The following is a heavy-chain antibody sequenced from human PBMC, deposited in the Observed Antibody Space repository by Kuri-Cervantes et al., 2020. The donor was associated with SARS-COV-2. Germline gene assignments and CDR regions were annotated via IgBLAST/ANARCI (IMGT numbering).Heavy chain of an antibody. D-gene: IGHD2-15*01. CDR3: ARGGYCSGGSCYSRGSTWAFDI. Sequence: ASVKVSCKASGYTFTSYDINWVRQATGQGLEWMGWMNPNSGNTGYAQKFQGRVTITADESTSTAYMELSSLRSEDTAVYYCARGGYCSGGSCYSRGSTWAFDIWGQGTMVTVSS. CDR1: GYTFTSYD. V-gene: IGHV1-8*01. CDR2: MNPNSGNT. J-gene: IGHJ3*02.